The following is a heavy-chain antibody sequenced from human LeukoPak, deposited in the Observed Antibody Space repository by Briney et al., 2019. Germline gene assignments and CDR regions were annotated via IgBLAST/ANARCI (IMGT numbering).Heavy chain of an antibody. Sequence: PSETLSLTRAVSGYSISSVYYWGWIRQPPGKGLEWIGSIYHSGSTYYNPSLKSRDTISVDTTNNTLSLELSSVTAADTRVYYLARTVSTVYWYFDLWGRGTLVTVSS. J-gene: IGHJ2*01. D-gene: IGHD4-11*01. CDR1: GYSISSVYY. CDR2: IYHSGST. CDR3: ARTVSTVYWYFDL. V-gene: IGHV4-38-2*01.